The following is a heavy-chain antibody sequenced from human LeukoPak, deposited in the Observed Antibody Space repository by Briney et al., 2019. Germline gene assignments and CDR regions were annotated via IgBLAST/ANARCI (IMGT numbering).Heavy chain of an antibody. Sequence: PGGSLRLSCAASVFSFRSFWMSWVRQARGKGLEGVASIKEEGSDKYYVESVKGRFTISRENARNSLYLQMNSLRAEDTAVYYCARVLWFGGTYYFDYWGQGTLVTVSS. CDR2: IKEEGSDK. V-gene: IGHV3-7*04. D-gene: IGHD3-10*01. CDR3: ARVLWFGGTYYFDY. J-gene: IGHJ4*02. CDR1: VFSFRSFW.